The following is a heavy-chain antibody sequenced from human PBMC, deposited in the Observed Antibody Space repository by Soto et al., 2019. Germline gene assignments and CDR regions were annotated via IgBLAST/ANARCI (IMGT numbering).Heavy chain of an antibody. V-gene: IGHV3-7*05. J-gene: IGHJ5*02. CDR2: IKQDGSEK. Sequence: GGSLRLSCAASGFTFSSYWMSWVRQAPGKGLEWVANIKQDGSEKYYLDSGKGRFTISRDNAKNSLYLQMNSLRAEDTAVYYCARDPRVGPIDWFDPWGQGTLVTVSS. CDR3: ARDPRVGPIDWFDP. D-gene: IGHD3-10*01. CDR1: GFTFSSYW.